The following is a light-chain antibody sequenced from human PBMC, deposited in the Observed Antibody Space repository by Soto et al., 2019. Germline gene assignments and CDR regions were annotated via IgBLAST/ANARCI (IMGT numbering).Light chain of an antibody. CDR1: QPIGTS. J-gene: IGKJ1*01. CDR2: AAT. CDR3: QQRYNTFWT. V-gene: IGKV1-39*01. Sequence: DIQMTQSPSSLSAFVGDSVTVTCRASQPIGTSLHWYQQKAGKAPKVLISAATKLQSGVPSRFTGGGSGTDFTLTISNLQPGDSATYYCQQRYNTFWTFGRGTKVDIK.